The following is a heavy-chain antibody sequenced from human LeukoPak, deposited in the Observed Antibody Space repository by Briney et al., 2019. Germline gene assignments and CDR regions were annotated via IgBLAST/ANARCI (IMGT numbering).Heavy chain of an antibody. CDR3: ARGRGKVVVTTEGPFDY. J-gene: IGHJ4*02. CDR2: INHSGST. Sequence: SETLSLTCAVYGGSFSGYYWSWIRQPPGKGLEWIGEINHSGSTNYNPSLKSRVTISVDTSKNQFSLKLSSVTAADTAVYYCARGRGKVVVTTEGPFDYWGQGTLVTVSS. V-gene: IGHV4-34*01. D-gene: IGHD3-22*01. CDR1: GGSFSGYY.